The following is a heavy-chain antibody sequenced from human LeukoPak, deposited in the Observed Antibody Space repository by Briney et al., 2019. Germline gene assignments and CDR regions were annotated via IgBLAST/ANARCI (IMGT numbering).Heavy chain of an antibody. CDR3: ARHGREGSSSSWGRRKNWFDP. CDR2: ISSSGSTI. J-gene: IGHJ5*02. V-gene: IGHV3-48*03. D-gene: IGHD6-13*01. CDR1: GFTFSSYE. Sequence: PGGSLRLSCAASGFTFSSYEMNWVRQAPGKGLEWVSYISSSGSTIYYADSVKGRFTISRDNAKNSLYLQMNSLRAEDTAVYYCARHGREGSSSSWGRRKNWFDPWGQGTLVTVSS.